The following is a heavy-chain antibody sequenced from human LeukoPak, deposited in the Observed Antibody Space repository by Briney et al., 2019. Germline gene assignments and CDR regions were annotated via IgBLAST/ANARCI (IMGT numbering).Heavy chain of an antibody. J-gene: IGHJ5*02. Sequence: PSQTLSLTCTVSGGSFSSGGYYWSWIRQHPGKGLEWIGYIYYSGRTYYNPSLKSRDTISVDTSKNQFSLNMSSVTAADTAVYHCARVRDGDYGYIGFDPWGQGTLVTVSS. D-gene: IGHD4-17*01. CDR2: IYYSGRT. CDR1: GGSFSSGGYY. V-gene: IGHV4-31*03. CDR3: ARVRDGDYGYIGFDP.